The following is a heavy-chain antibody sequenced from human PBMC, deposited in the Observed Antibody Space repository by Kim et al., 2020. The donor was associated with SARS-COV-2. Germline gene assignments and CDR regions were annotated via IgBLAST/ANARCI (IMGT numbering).Heavy chain of an antibody. Sequence: TNDNPSLKSRVTISVDTSKNQFSLKLSSVTAADTAVYYCARSPQRDWFDPWGQGTLVTVSS. CDR2: T. CDR3: ARSPQRDWFDP. V-gene: IGHV4-59*01. J-gene: IGHJ5*02.